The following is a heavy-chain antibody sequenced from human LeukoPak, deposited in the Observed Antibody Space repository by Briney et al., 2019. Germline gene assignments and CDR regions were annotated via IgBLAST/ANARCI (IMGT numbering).Heavy chain of an antibody. CDR1: GFMFSSYG. CDR2: NSGSGGST. Sequence: GGSLRLSCAASGFMFSSYGMSWVRQAPGKGLEWVSTNSGSGGSTYYADSVKGRFTISRDNSKNTLFLQMHSLRAEDTAVYYCAALPTGYQNFDYWGQGTLVSASS. V-gene: IGHV3-23*01. J-gene: IGHJ4*02. CDR3: AALPTGYQNFDY. D-gene: IGHD3-9*01.